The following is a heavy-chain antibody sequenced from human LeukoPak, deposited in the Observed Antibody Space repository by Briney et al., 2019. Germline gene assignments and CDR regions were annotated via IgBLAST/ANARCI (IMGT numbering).Heavy chain of an antibody. J-gene: IGHJ4*02. Sequence: ASVKVSCKASGYTFSSNDINWARQATGQGLEWMGWMNPHSGNTGYAQKFQGRVTITRNSFISTAYMELSSLRSEDTAVYYCAREGNRSSDSSASYPLDYWGQGTLVTVSS. CDR2: MNPHSGNT. CDR1: GYTFSSND. V-gene: IGHV1-8*01. CDR3: AREGNRSSDSSASYPLDY. D-gene: IGHD1-26*01.